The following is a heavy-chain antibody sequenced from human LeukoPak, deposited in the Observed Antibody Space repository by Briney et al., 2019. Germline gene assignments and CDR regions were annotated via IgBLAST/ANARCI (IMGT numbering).Heavy chain of an antibody. CDR2: IITILGVA. Sequence: PSLTLSCTPSGGTFTIYAISWGPQAPGQGLWWIGRIITILGVANYAQKFQGRVTITSDKSTSTAYMERSSLRSEDTAVYYCARGLLGYCSSTSCYTAGRVYDYWGQGTLVTVSS. D-gene: IGHD2-2*02. J-gene: IGHJ4*02. V-gene: IGHV1-69*04. CDR3: ARGLLGYCSSTSCYTAGRVYDY. CDR1: GGTFTIYA.